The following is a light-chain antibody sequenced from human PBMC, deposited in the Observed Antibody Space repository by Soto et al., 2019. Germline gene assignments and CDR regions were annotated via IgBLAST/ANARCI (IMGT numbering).Light chain of an antibody. V-gene: IGKV3-15*01. J-gene: IGKJ5*01. CDR3: QQDHKWTIT. CDR1: QSVSSN. CDR2: DAS. Sequence: EIFMPLAPAPLWVYPGANATLPRRASQSVSSNLAWHRQKPGQAPRILMYDASTRATGISARFSGSGSGTEFTLTISSLQSEDFAVYYCQQDHKWTITFGQVTRLEIK.